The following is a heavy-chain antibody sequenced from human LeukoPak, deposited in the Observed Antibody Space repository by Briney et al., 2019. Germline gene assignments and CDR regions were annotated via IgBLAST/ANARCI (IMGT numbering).Heavy chain of an antibody. J-gene: IGHJ3*02. CDR3: ARLLDNDSSGYPDTFDM. CDR1: GGSINSRF. CDR2: LCYSGST. V-gene: IGHV4-59*11. D-gene: IGHD3-22*01. Sequence: ETLSLTCTVSGGSINSRFWSWIRQPPGKGLEWIGYLCYSGSTKYNPSLQSRVTISVDTSESNFSLKLTSVTAADTAVYYCARLLDNDSSGYPDTFDMWGQGTVVIVSS.